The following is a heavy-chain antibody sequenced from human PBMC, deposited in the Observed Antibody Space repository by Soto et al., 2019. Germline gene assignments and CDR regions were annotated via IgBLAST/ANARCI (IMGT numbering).Heavy chain of an antibody. Sequence: GGSLRLSCAASGFTFSSYWMSWVRQAPGKGLEWVANIKQDGSEKYYVDSVKGRFTISRDNAKNSLYLQMNSLRAEDTAVYYCARALRDCSGGSCYSVRTSWFDPWGQGTLVTVSS. V-gene: IGHV3-7*05. CDR2: IKQDGSEK. J-gene: IGHJ5*02. CDR3: ARALRDCSGGSCYSVRTSWFDP. CDR1: GFTFSSYW. D-gene: IGHD2-15*01.